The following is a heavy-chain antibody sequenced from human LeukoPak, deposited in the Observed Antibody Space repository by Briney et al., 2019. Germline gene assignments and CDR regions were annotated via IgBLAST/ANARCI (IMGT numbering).Heavy chain of an antibody. J-gene: IGHJ6*03. CDR2: IIPIFGTA. V-gene: IGHV1-69*13. D-gene: IGHD3-3*01. CDR3: ARGDFGVFPPATYYYYMDV. Sequence: SVKVSCKASGGTFGRYVISWVRQAPGQGLEWMGGIIPIFGTANYAQKFQGRVTITADESTITAYMELSSLRSEDTAVYYCARGDFGVFPPATYYYYMDVWGKGTTVTVSS. CDR1: GGTFGRYV.